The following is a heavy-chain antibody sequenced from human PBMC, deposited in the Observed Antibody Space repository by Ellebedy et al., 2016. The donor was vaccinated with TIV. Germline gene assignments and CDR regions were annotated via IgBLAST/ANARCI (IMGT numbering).Heavy chain of an antibody. CDR3: AKDWGTVGIKWDFDY. CDR2: ISGSGDST. J-gene: IGHJ4*02. CDR1: GFTFSNYA. Sequence: GESLKISXATFGFTFSNYAMSWVRQAPGKGLEWVSSISGSGDSTNYADSVKGRFTISRDNSKNTLYLQVNSLRAEDTAVYYCAKDWGTVGIKWDFDYWGQGTLVTVSS. D-gene: IGHD1-26*01. V-gene: IGHV3-23*01.